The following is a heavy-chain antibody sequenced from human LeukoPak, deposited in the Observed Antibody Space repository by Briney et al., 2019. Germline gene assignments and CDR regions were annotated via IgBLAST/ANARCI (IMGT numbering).Heavy chain of an antibody. D-gene: IGHD1-1*01. CDR2: INPTGGST. CDR1: GYTFTSYY. J-gene: IGHJ4*02. CDR3: ARDAGNWNFGY. Sequence: ASVKVSCKASGYTFTSYYMHWVRQAPGQGLEWMGLINPTGGSTGYAQKFQGRVTMTRDMSTSTDYMELSSLRSEDTAIYYCARDAGNWNFGYWGQGTLVTVSS. V-gene: IGHV1-46*01.